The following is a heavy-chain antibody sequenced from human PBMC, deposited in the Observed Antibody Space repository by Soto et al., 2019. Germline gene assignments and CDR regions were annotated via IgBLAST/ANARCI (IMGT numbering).Heavy chain of an antibody. CDR1: GFTFSSYA. D-gene: IGHD2-21*01. CDR2: ISYDGSNK. CDR3: ARDLPYMGMDV. J-gene: IGHJ6*02. Sequence: QVQLVESGGGVVQPGRSLRLSCAASGFTFSSYAMHWVRQAPGKGLEWVAVISYDGSNKYYADSVKGRFTISRDNSKNTLYLQMNSLRAEDTAVYYCARDLPYMGMDVWGQGTTVTVSS. V-gene: IGHV3-30-3*01.